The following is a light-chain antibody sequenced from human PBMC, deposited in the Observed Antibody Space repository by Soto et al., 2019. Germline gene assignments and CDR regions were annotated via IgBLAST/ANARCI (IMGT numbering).Light chain of an antibody. CDR2: WAS. V-gene: IGKV4-1*01. Sequence: DIVMTQSPDSLAVSRGERATINCKSSQSVLYSSNNKNYLAWYQQKPGQPPKLLIYWASTRESGVPDRFSGSGSRTYFTLTIGSLRAEDLAVYYCQQYYSTPLTFGGGTKVEIK. CDR3: QQYYSTPLT. CDR1: QSVLYSSNNKNY. J-gene: IGKJ4*01.